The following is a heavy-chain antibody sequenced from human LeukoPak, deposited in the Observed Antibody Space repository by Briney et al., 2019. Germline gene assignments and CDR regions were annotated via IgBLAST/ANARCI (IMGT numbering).Heavy chain of an antibody. D-gene: IGHD3-16*01. Sequence: GESLKISCKGSGYSFTSYWIGWVRQMPGKGLEWMGIIYPGDSDTRYSPSFQGQVTIPADKSISTAYLQWSSLKASDTAMYYCALRREAEGDWFDPWGQGTLVTVSS. CDR2: IYPGDSDT. J-gene: IGHJ5*02. CDR1: GYSFTSYW. CDR3: ALRREAEGDWFDP. V-gene: IGHV5-51*01.